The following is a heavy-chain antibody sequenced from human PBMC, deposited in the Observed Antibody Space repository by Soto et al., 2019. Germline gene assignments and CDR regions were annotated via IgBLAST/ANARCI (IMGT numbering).Heavy chain of an antibody. Sequence: PGESLKISCEGSGYSFTNYWIGWVRQMPGKGLEWIGNIFPADSDTRYSPSFQGLVTISADKSTNIAYLQWNSLKASDTAMYYCASHLGSGYHTTHYFGIDVWGQGTTVTVSS. CDR3: ASHLGSGYHTTHYFGIDV. J-gene: IGHJ6*02. CDR1: GYSFTNYW. CDR2: IFPADSDT. D-gene: IGHD3-3*01. V-gene: IGHV5-51*01.